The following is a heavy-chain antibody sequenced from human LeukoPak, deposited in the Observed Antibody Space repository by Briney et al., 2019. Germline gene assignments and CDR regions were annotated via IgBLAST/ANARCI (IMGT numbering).Heavy chain of an antibody. V-gene: IGHV3-48*03. Sequence: PGGSLRLSCAASGFTFSSYEMNWVRQAPGKGLEWLSYITSSGSSKYYADSVKGRFTISRDNAKSALFLQMNSLRAEDTAVYYCARDRGYVDYWGQGTLVTVSS. CDR1: GFTFSSYE. J-gene: IGHJ4*02. CDR2: ITSSGSSK. CDR3: ARDRGYVDY.